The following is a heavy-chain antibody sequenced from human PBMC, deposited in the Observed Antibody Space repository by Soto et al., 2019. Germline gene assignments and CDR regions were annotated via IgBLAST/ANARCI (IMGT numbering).Heavy chain of an antibody. D-gene: IGHD1-26*01. J-gene: IGHJ6*02. Sequence: ASVKYSCKASGYTFTGYYVHWERQAPGQGLERMGWINPSSGDTYLAQRFQGRVTMNRDSSIGTAYMELRGLTSDDTAEYYCAKGGAIVAAGNWFFLFNAMDVWCQGTTVAVSS. CDR2: INPSSGDT. CDR3: AKGGAIVAAGNWFFLFNAMDV. V-gene: IGHV1-2*02. CDR1: GYTFTGYY.